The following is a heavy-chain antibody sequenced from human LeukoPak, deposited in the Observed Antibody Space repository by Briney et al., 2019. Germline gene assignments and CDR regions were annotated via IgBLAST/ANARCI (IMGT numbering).Heavy chain of an antibody. D-gene: IGHD6-6*01. V-gene: IGHV3-21*01. CDR3: AREYSSSSNHFDY. J-gene: IGHJ4*02. Sequence: GGSLRLSCAASGFTFSSYSMNWVRQAPGKGLEWVSSISSSSSYIYYADSVKGRFTISRDNAKNSLYLQMNSLRAEDTAVYYCAREYSSSSNHFDYWGQGTLATVSS. CDR1: GFTFSSYS. CDR2: ISSSSSYI.